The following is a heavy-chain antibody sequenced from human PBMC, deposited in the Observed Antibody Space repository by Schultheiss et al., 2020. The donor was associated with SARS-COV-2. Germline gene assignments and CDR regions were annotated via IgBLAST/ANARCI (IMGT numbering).Heavy chain of an antibody. CDR2: IKQDGSEK. CDR3: ARDCTVELRGYYYYYMDV. V-gene: IGHV3-7*01. Sequence: GGSLRLSCAASGFTFSSYSMNWVRQAPGKGLEWVANIKQDGSEKYYVDSVKGRFTISRDNAKNSLYLQMNSLRAEDTAVYYCARDCTVELRGYYYYYMDVWGKGTTVTVSS. D-gene: IGHD1-7*01. J-gene: IGHJ6*03. CDR1: GFTFSSYS.